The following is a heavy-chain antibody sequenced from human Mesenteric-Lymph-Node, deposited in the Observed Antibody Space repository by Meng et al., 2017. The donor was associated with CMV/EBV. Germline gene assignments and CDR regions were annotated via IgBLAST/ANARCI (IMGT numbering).Heavy chain of an antibody. Sequence: SVKVSCKASGGTFSSYAISWVRQAPGQGLEWMGGIIPILGIANYAQKFQGRVTITADKSTSTAYMELSSLRSEDTAVYYCARTLGYCSSTSCPEDYWGQGTLVTVSS. CDR2: IIPILGIA. CDR3: ARTLGYCSSTSCPEDY. V-gene: IGHV1-69*10. D-gene: IGHD2-2*01. J-gene: IGHJ4*02. CDR1: GGTFSSYA.